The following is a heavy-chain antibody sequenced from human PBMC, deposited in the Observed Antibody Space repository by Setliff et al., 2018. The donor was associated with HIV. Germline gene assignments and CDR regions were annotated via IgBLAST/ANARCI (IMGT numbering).Heavy chain of an antibody. Sequence: HPGGSLRLSCAASGFTFRNYGIHWVRQAPGKGLEWVAFIRYYGSNIYYADSVRGRFAISRDNFKNTVYLQVHSLRIEDTAVYYCARDLASPDYSSGCPGYWGQGNLVTVSS. V-gene: IGHV3-30*02. J-gene: IGHJ4*02. CDR1: GFTFRNYG. D-gene: IGHD6-19*01. CDR2: IRYYGSNI. CDR3: ARDLASPDYSSGCPGY.